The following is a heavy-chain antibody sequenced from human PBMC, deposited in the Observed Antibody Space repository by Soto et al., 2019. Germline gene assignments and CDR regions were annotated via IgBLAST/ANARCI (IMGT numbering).Heavy chain of an antibody. V-gene: IGHV1-3*01. CDR1: GYTYISYS. J-gene: IGHJ4*02. CDR3: ARESRYCSGGSCYFLHGIDY. CDR2: INVGNGNT. Sequence: ASVKVSCKASGYTYISYSMHWVRQAPGQRLEWMGWINVGNGNTKYSQNFQGRVTINQDTSASTAYMELSSLTSEDTAVYYCARESRYCSGGSCYFLHGIDYWGQGTLVTVSS. D-gene: IGHD2-15*01.